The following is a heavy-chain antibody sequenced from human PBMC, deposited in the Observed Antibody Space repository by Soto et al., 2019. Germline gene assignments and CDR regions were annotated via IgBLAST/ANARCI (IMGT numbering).Heavy chain of an antibody. Sequence: ASVKVSCKASGYTLTSYYLHWVRQAPGQGPEWMGIINPSGGITNDAQKFQDRVTMTSDTSTSTVYMELSSLRSEDTAVYYCARVISTTRYYYYGMDVWGQGTTVTVSS. CDR1: GYTLTSYY. CDR3: ARVISTTRYYYYGMDV. CDR2: INPSGGIT. D-gene: IGHD2-2*01. V-gene: IGHV1-46*01. J-gene: IGHJ6*02.